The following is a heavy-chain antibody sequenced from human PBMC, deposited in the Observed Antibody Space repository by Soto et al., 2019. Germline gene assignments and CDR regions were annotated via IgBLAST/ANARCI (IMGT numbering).Heavy chain of an antibody. J-gene: IGHJ4*02. D-gene: IGHD5-12*01. CDR3: ARDGGGSPDH. CDR2: ISAHNGHT. V-gene: IGHV1-18*01. Sequence: QVHLEQSGAEVKKPGASVKVSCKASGYTFPSYGISWIRQAPGQGLVWMGWISAHNGHTKYTQNFQGRVTMTTDISTSTAHMEVSGLTSDVTAVYYCARDGGGSPDHWGQGTLVTVSS. CDR1: GYTFPSYG.